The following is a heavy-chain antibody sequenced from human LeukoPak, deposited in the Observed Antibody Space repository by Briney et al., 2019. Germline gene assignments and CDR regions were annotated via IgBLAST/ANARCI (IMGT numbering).Heavy chain of an antibody. V-gene: IGHV3-23*01. CDR2: ISGSGGST. D-gene: IGHD4-23*01. J-gene: IGHJ3*02. Sequence: GGSLRLSCAASAFTFSTYTMNWVRQAPGKGLEWVSAISGSGGSTYYADSVKGRFTISRDNSKNTLYLQMNSLRAEDTAVYYCAREGVTVVTRGAFDIWGQGTMVTVSS. CDR1: AFTFSTYT. CDR3: AREGVTVVTRGAFDI.